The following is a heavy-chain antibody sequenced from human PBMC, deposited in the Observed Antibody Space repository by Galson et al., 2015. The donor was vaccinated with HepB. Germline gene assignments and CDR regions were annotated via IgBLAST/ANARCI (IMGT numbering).Heavy chain of an antibody. Sequence: SLRLSCAASGFTFSSYGMHWVRQAPGKGLEWVAVISYDGSNKYYADSVKGRFTISRDNSKNTLYLQMNSLRAEDTAVYYCAKDPQQLNYYYGMDVWGQGTTVTVSS. CDR3: AKDPQQLNYYYGMDV. V-gene: IGHV3-30*18. J-gene: IGHJ6*02. D-gene: IGHD6-13*01. CDR1: GFTFSSYG. CDR2: ISYDGSNK.